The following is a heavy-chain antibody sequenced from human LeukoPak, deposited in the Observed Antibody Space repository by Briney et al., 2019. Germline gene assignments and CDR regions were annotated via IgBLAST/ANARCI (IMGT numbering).Heavy chain of an antibody. D-gene: IGHD3-10*01. CDR2: IKYNGNEK. J-gene: IGHJ4*02. Sequence: PGGSLRLSCAASGFTFRDYWMTWVRKAPGKGLEWVASIKYNGNEKQYVDSVKGRFTISRDNAKNSLYLQMNSLRAEDTAVYYCAKGVWFGELLGPVDYWGQGTLVTVSS. CDR1: GFTFRDYW. CDR3: AKGVWFGELLGPVDY. V-gene: IGHV3-7*03.